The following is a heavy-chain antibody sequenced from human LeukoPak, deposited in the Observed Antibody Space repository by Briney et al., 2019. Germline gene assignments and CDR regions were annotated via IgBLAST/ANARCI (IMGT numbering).Heavy chain of an antibody. Sequence: SETLSLTCTVSGGSISSYYWSWIRQPPGKGLEWIEYIYYSGSTNYNPSLKSRVTISVDTTKNQFSLKLSSVTAADTAVYYCARAYYYGSGIDPWGQGTLVTVSS. D-gene: IGHD3-10*01. CDR2: IYYSGST. CDR3: ARAYYYGSGIDP. V-gene: IGHV4-59*01. J-gene: IGHJ5*02. CDR1: GGSISSYY.